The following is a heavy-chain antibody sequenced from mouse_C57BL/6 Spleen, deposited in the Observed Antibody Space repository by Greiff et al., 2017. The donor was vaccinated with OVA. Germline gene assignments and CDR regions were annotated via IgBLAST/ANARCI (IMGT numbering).Heavy chain of an antibody. Sequence: LQPGAELVKPGASVKMSCKASGYTFTSYWITWVKQRPGQGLEWIGDIYPGSGSTNYNEKFKSKATLTVDTSSSTAYMQLSSLTSEDSAVYYCALYYGSSYLDYWGQGTTLTVSS. CDR1: GYTFTSYW. J-gene: IGHJ2*01. D-gene: IGHD1-1*01. CDR3: ALYYGSSYLDY. CDR2: IYPGSGST. V-gene: IGHV1-55*01.